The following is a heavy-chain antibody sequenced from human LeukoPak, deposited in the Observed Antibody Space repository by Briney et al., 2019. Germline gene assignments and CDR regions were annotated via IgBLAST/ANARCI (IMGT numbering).Heavy chain of an antibody. J-gene: IGHJ6*03. D-gene: IGHD4-11*01. V-gene: IGHV1-24*01. CDR3: ARDGIDYSNYPSYYYMDV. CDR2: FDPEDGET. Sequence: ASVKVSCKVSGYTLTELSMHWVRQAPGKGLEWMGGFDPEDGETIYAQKFQGRVTMTEDTSTDTAYMELSSLRSEDTAVYYCARDGIDYSNYPSYYYMDVWGKGTTVTVSS. CDR1: GYTLTELS.